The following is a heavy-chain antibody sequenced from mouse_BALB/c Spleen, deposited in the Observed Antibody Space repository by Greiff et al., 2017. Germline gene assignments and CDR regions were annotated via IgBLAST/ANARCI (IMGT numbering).Heavy chain of an antibody. J-gene: IGHJ3*01. CDR1: GFTFSSYT. V-gene: IGHV5-12-2*01. Sequence: EVKLVESGGGLVQPGGSLKLSCAASGFTFSSYTMSWVRQTPEKRLEWVAYISNGGGSTYYPDTVKGRFTISRDNAKNTLYLQMSSLKSEDTAMYYGARRGYDGAWFAYWGQGTLVTVSA. D-gene: IGHD2-2*01. CDR3: ARRGYDGAWFAY. CDR2: ISNGGGST.